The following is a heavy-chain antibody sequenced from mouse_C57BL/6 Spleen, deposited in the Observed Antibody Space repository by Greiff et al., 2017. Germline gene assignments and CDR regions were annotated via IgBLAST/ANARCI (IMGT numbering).Heavy chain of an antibody. D-gene: IGHD3-3*01. J-gene: IGHJ2*01. CDR3: ARGHLYYFDY. Sequence: VQLQQPGAELVRPGSSVKLSCKASGYTFTSYWMHWVKQRPIQGLEWIGNIDPSDSETHYNQKFKDKATFTVDKSSSTAYMQLSSLTSEDTAVYDCARGHLYYFDYWGQGTTLTVSS. CDR2: IDPSDSET. CDR1: GYTFTSYW. V-gene: IGHV1-52*01.